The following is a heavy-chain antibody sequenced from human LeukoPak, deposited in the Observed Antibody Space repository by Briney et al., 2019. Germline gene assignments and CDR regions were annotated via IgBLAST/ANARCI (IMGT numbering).Heavy chain of an antibody. V-gene: IGHV3-48*03. J-gene: IGHJ4*02. CDR2: ISSSGSTI. CDR3: ARDGSDSSPFDY. Sequence: GGSLRLSCAASGFTFSSYEMNWVRQAPGKGLEGVSYISSSGSTIYYADSVKGRFTISRDNAKNSLYLQMNSLRAEDTAVYYCARDGSDSSPFDYWGQGTLVTASS. D-gene: IGHD6-19*01. CDR1: GFTFSSYE.